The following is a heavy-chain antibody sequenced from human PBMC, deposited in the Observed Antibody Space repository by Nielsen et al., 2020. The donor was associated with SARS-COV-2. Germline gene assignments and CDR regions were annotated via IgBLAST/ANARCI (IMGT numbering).Heavy chain of an antibody. V-gene: IGHV3-7*01. CDR2: IKQDGSEK. CDR3: AKSIVVGVAAYSSYFDY. Sequence: GESLKISCAASGFTFSSYWMSWVRQAPGKGLEWVANIKQDGSEKYYVDSVKGRFTISRDNSKNTLYLQMNSLRAEDTAVYYCAKSIVVGVAAYSSYFDYWGQGTLVTVSS. J-gene: IGHJ4*02. CDR1: GFTFSSYW. D-gene: IGHD2-15*01.